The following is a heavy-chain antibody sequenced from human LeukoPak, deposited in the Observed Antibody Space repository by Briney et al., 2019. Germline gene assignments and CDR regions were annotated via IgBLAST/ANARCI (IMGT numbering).Heavy chain of an antibody. D-gene: IGHD3-16*01. Sequence: GGSLRLSCAASGFTFSAYGMHWVRQAPGKGLEYVSAINTNGGSTYYANSVKSRFTISRDNSRSTLYLQMGSLRTEDMAVYYCAREGSYGESDYWGQGTLVTVSS. CDR2: INTNGGST. CDR3: AREGSYGESDY. J-gene: IGHJ4*02. V-gene: IGHV3-64*01. CDR1: GFTFSAYG.